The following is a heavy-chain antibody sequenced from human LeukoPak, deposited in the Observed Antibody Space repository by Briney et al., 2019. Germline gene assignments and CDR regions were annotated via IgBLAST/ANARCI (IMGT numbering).Heavy chain of an antibody. Sequence: GSVNVSCKASGYTFTGYYMHWVRQAPGQGLEWMGRINPNSGGTNYAQKFQGRVTMTRDTSISTAYMELSRLRSDDTAVYYCASSLVVVPAAIDYWGQGTLVTASS. J-gene: IGHJ4*02. CDR1: GYTFTGYY. CDR2: INPNSGGT. D-gene: IGHD2-2*01. CDR3: ASSLVVVPAAIDY. V-gene: IGHV1-2*06.